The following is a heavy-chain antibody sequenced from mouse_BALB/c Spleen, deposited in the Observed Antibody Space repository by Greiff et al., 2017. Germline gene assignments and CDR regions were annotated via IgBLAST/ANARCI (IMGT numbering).Heavy chain of an antibody. V-gene: IGHV1-69*02. CDR2: IDPSDSYT. D-gene: IGHD1-1*01. CDR3: ARYYYGSSRYFDV. CDR1: GYTFTSYW. J-gene: IGHJ1*01. Sequence: VQLQQPGAELVKPGASVKLSCKASGYTFTSYWMHWVKQRPGQCLEWIGEIDPSDSYTNYNQKFKGKATLTVDKSSSTAYMQLSSLTSEDSAVYYCARYYYGSSRYFDVWGAGTTVTVSS.